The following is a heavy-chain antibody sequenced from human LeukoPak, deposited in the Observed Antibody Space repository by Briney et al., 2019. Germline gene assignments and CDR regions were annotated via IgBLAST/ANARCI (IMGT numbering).Heavy chain of an antibody. V-gene: IGHV3-30*02. D-gene: IGHD3-16*02. CDR1: GFTFSSYG. Sequence: SGGSLRLSCAASGFTFSSYGMHLVRQAPGKGLEWVAFIRYDGSNKYYADSVKGRFTISRDNSKNTLYLQMNSLRAEDTAVYYCANLYVWGSSRYSMDVWGKGTTVTVSS. J-gene: IGHJ6*03. CDR3: ANLYVWGSSRYSMDV. CDR2: IRYDGSNK.